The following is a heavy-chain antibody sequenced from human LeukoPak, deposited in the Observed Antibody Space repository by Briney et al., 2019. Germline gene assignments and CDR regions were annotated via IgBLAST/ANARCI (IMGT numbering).Heavy chain of an antibody. CDR3: AKDLGETMVRGGPSDRMDV. D-gene: IGHD3-10*01. Sequence: PGGFLRLSCAASGFTFSSYAMSWVRQAPGKGLEWVSAISGSSGSTYYADSVKGRFTISRDNSKNTLYLQMNSLRAEDTAVYYCAKDLGETMVRGGPSDRMDVWGQGTTVTVSS. V-gene: IGHV3-23*01. J-gene: IGHJ6*02. CDR1: GFTFSSYA. CDR2: ISGSSGST.